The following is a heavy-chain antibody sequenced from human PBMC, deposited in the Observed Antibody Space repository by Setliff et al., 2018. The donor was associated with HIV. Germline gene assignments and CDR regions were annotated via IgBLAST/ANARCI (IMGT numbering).Heavy chain of an antibody. CDR3: ARLFQWMSYSFDI. V-gene: IGHV4-38-2*02. J-gene: IGHJ3*02. CDR2: IYYSGST. Sequence: SETLSLTCTVSGYSISSGYYWGWIRQTPGKGLEWIGSIYYSGSTYYNPSLKSRVTISVDTSKSQFSLKLNSVTAADTGVYYCARLFQWMSYSFDIWGQGTVVTVSS. CDR1: GYSISSGYY. D-gene: IGHD5-12*01.